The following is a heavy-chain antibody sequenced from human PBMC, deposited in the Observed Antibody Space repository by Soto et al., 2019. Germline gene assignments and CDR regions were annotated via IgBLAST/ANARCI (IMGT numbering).Heavy chain of an antibody. CDR1: GGSFSGYY. Sequence: PSETLSLTCAVYGGSFSGYYWSWIRQPPGKGLEWIGEINHSGSTNYNPSLKSRVTISVDTSKNQFSLKLSSVTAADTAVYYCATGHYQVAPGLLPYFDWLRGTYYYYGMDVWGQGTTVTVSS. CDR2: INHSGST. CDR3: ATGHYQVAPGLLPYFDWLRGTYYYYGMDV. V-gene: IGHV4-34*01. J-gene: IGHJ6*02. D-gene: IGHD3-9*01.